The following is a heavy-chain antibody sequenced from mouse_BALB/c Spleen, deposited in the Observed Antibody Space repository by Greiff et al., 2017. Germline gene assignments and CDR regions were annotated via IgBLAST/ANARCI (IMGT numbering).Heavy chain of an antibody. CDR3: ARNSHYDGLYWYFDV. Sequence: QVQLKESGPGLVAPSQSLSITCTVSGFSLSRYSVHWVRQPPGKGLEWLGMIWGGGSTDYNSALKSRLSISKDNSKSQVFLKMNSLQTDDTAMYYCARNSHYDGLYWYFDVWGAGTTVTVSS. J-gene: IGHJ1*01. V-gene: IGHV2-6-4*01. CDR1: GFSLSRYS. CDR2: IWGGGST. D-gene: IGHD2-3*01.